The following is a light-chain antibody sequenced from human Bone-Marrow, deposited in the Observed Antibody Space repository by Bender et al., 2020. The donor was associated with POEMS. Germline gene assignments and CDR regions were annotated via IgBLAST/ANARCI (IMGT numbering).Light chain of an antibody. CDR3: CSYASSSTWM. CDR1: SRDVGSSNL. J-gene: IGLJ3*02. Sequence: QSALTQPASISGSPGQAITISCTGTSRDVGSSNLVSWYQQYPGRAPKLIIFEVTQRPSGVSDRFSGSKSGNTASLTISGLQAEDEADYYCCSYASSSTWMFGGGTRLTVL. V-gene: IGLV2-14*02. CDR2: EVT.